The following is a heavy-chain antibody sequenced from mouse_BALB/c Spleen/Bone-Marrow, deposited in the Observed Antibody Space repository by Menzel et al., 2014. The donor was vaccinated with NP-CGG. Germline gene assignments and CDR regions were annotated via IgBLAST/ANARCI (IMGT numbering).Heavy chain of an antibody. V-gene: IGHV1-80*01. J-gene: IGHJ2*01. CDR3: ARGRISFDY. CDR1: GYAFSVYW. CDR2: IYPGDGDT. D-gene: IGHD6-1*01. Sequence: VQLQQSGAELVRPGSSVKISCKASGYAFSVYWMNWVKQRHGQGLEWIGQIYPGDGDTNYNGKFKDIATLTADKSSNTSFMQLSILSSDYSAFYFCARGRISFDYWGQGTTLTVSS.